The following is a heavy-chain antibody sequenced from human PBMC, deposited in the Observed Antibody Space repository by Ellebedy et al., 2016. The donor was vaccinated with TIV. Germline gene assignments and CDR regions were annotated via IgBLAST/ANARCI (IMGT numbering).Heavy chain of an antibody. CDR2: IKQDGSEK. Sequence: GGSLRLSCAASGFTFNSYAMNWVRQAPGKGLEWVADIKQDGSEKYYGDSVKGRFTISRDNTKNSLYLEMNSLRDEDTAVYYCARDRLGWREPPNYWGQGTLVTVSS. CDR1: GFTFNSYA. J-gene: IGHJ4*02. CDR3: ARDRLGWREPPNY. V-gene: IGHV3-7*03. D-gene: IGHD7-27*01.